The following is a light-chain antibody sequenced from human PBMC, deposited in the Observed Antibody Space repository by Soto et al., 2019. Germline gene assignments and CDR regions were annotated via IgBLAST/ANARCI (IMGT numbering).Light chain of an antibody. CDR1: SSNIGSNY. J-gene: IGLJ2*01. CDR2: RNN. CDR3: AAWDDSVSVLV. V-gene: IGLV1-47*01. Sequence: QSVLTQPPSASGTPGQRVTISCSGSSSNIGSNYVYWYHQLPGTAPKLVIYRNNQRPSGVPDRISGSKSGTSASLAISGLRSEDEADYYCAAWDDSVSVLVFGGGTKLTVL.